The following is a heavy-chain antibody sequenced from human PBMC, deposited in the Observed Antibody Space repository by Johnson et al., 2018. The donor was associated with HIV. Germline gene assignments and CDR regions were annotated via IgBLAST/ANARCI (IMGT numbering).Heavy chain of an antibody. J-gene: IGHJ3*02. Sequence: VQLVESGGGVVQPGRSLRLSCAASGFTFSSYGMHWVRQAPGKGLEWVAVISYDGSNKYYADSVKGRFTISRDNSKNTLYLQMNSLRAEDTALYYCAKAGPREYSSSLDAFDIWGQGTMVTVSS. V-gene: IGHV3-30*18. CDR2: ISYDGSNK. CDR1: GFTFSSYG. D-gene: IGHD6-6*01. CDR3: AKAGPREYSSSLDAFDI.